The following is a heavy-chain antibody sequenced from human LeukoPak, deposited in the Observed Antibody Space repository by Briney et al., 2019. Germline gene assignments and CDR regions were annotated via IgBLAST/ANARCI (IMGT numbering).Heavy chain of an antibody. CDR3: ARDHHGSSY. J-gene: IGHJ4*02. CDR1: GGSISRNSDY. D-gene: IGHD6-13*01. Sequence: SETLSLNCTVSGGSISRNSDYWGWIRQPPGKGLEWIGYIYYSGSTTYNPSLKSRVTMSVDTSKNQFSLKLNSVTAADTAVYFCARDHHGSSYWGQGTLVAVSS. CDR2: IYYSGST. V-gene: IGHV4-61*01.